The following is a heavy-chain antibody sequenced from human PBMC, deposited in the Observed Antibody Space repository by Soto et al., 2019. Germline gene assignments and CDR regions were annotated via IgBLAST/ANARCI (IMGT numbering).Heavy chain of an antibody. V-gene: IGHV1-69*06. D-gene: IGHD3-3*01. CDR1: GGTFSSYA. CDR3: ARDKIDDFWSGYPPRY. J-gene: IGHJ4*02. CDR2: IIPIFGTA. Sequence: QVQLVQSGAEVKKPGSSVKVSCKASGGTFSSYAISWVLQAPGQGLEWMGGIIPIFGTANYAQKFQGRVTITADKSTSTAYMELSSLRSEDTAVYYCARDKIDDFWSGYPPRYWGQGTLVTVSS.